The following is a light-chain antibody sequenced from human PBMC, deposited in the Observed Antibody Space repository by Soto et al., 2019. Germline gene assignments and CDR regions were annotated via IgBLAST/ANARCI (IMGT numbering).Light chain of an antibody. CDR3: AAWDDSLNGPV. Sequence: QSVLTQPPSASGTPGQRVTISCSGGTSNIGSNTVTWYQQLPETAPKLLIHSNNERPSGVPDRFSGAKSGTSASLVISGLQSEDEADFYCAAWDDSLNGPVFGGGTKLTVL. J-gene: IGLJ2*01. CDR2: SNN. V-gene: IGLV1-44*01. CDR1: TSNIGSNT.